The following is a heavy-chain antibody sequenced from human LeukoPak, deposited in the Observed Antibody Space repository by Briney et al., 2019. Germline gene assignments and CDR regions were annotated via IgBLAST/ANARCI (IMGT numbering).Heavy chain of an antibody. CDR2: ISYDGSNK. J-gene: IGHJ4*02. V-gene: IGHV3-30-3*01. CDR1: GFTFSSYA. Sequence: GGSLRLSCAASGFTFSSYAMHWVRQAPGKGLEWVAVISYDGSNKYYADSAKGRFTISRDNSKNTLYLQMNSLRAEDTAVHYCARDAVGVLDYWGQGTLVTVSS. CDR3: ARDAVGVLDY. D-gene: IGHD1-26*01.